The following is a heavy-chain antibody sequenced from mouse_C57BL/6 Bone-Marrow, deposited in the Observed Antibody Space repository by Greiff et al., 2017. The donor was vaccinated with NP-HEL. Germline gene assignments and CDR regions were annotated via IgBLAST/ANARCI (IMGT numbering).Heavy chain of an antibody. J-gene: IGHJ4*01. CDR3: ARGSDWEDAMDY. V-gene: IGHV5-4*03. CDR2: ISDGGSYT. D-gene: IGHD4-1*01. Sequence: EVMLVESGGGLVKPGGSLKLSCAASGFTFSSYAMSWVRQTPEKRLEWVATISDGGSYTYYPDNVKGRFTISRDNAKNNLYLQMSHLKSEDTAMYYCARGSDWEDAMDYWGQGTSVTVSS. CDR1: GFTFSSYA.